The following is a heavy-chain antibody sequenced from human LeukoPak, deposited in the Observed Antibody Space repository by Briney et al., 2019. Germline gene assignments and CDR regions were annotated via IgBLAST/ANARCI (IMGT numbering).Heavy chain of an antibody. CDR1: GGSISSSY. Sequence: SETLSLTCTVSGGSISSSYWSWIRQPPGKGLEWIAYIYYSGSTNFNPSLKSRVTISVDTSRNQFSLDLSYVTAADTAVYYCARLSFGYSYGYNWFDPWGQGTLVTVSS. CDR3: ARLSFGYSYGYNWFDP. V-gene: IGHV4-59*08. CDR2: IYYSGST. J-gene: IGHJ5*02. D-gene: IGHD5-18*01.